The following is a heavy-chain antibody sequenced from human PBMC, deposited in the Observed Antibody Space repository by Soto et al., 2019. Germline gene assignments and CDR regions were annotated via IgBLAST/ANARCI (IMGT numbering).Heavy chain of an antibody. CDR3: ASRYCSSTSCYTGWFDP. V-gene: IGHV1-69*01. D-gene: IGHD2-2*02. Sequence: QVQLVQSGAEVKKPGSSVKVSCKASGGTFSSYAISWVRQAPGQGLEWMGGIIPIFGTANYAQKFQGRVTITADESTNTAYMELGSLRSEDTAVYYCASRYCSSTSCYTGWFDPWGQGTLVTVSS. CDR1: GGTFSSYA. J-gene: IGHJ5*02. CDR2: IIPIFGTA.